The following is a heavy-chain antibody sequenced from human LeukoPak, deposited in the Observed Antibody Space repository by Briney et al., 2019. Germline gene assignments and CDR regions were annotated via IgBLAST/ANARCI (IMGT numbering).Heavy chain of an antibody. D-gene: IGHD3-9*01. Sequence: SQTLSLTCTVSGGSISSGDYYWSWIRQPPGKGLEWIGYIYYSGSTYYNPSLKSRVTISVDTSKNQFFLKLSSVTAADTAVYYCARSYYDILTGPGGFDIWGQGTMVTVSS. CDR1: GGSISSGDYY. CDR2: IYYSGST. J-gene: IGHJ3*02. V-gene: IGHV4-30-4*01. CDR3: ARSYYDILTGPGGFDI.